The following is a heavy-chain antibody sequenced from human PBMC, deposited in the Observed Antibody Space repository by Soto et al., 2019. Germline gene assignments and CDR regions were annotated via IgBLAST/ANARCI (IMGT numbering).Heavy chain of an antibody. J-gene: IGHJ4*02. CDR2: ISYDGRNK. D-gene: IGHD6-19*01. CDR1: GFIFNYYA. CDR3: AKDPSGWPSTLEY. V-gene: IGHV3-30*18. Sequence: GGSLRLSCVASGFIFNYYAMHWVRQAPGKGLEWVAVISYDGRNKYYADSVKGRFTISRDNSQNTLYLQMNNLRAEDTAIYYCAKDPSGWPSTLEYWGQGTLVTVSS.